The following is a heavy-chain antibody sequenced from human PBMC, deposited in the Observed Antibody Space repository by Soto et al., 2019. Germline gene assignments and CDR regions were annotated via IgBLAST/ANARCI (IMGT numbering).Heavy chain of an antibody. CDR1: GGSVSSGGYY. CDR3: ARGGTRGSSFY. J-gene: IGHJ4*02. Sequence: QVQLQESGPGLVKPSESLSLTCTVSGGSVSSGGYYWSWIRQTPEKGLEWIASLHDSGKTNYNPSLNSRVIISLDTSKNQFSLNLASVTAADTAVYYCARGGTRGSSFYWGQGTLVTVSS. V-gene: IGHV4-61*08. D-gene: IGHD6-13*01. CDR2: LHDSGKT.